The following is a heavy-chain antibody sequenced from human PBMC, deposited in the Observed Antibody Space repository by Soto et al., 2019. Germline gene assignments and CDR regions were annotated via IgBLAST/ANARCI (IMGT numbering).Heavy chain of an antibody. CDR2: VWYDGINK. D-gene: IGHD3-22*01. CDR1: GFIFSTYG. Sequence: GGSLRLSCAASGFIFSTYGMHWVRQAPGKGLEWVAVVWYDGINKFYGDSLKGRFTISRDNSKNTVDLQMNSLRADDTAVYYCARSPIVPYYYDSSGYYYPQLHFDYWGQGTLVTVSS. CDR3: ARSPIVPYYYDSSGYYYPQLHFDY. V-gene: IGHV3-33*01. J-gene: IGHJ4*02.